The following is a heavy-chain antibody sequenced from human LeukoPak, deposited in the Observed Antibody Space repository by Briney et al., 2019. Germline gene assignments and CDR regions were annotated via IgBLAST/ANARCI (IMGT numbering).Heavy chain of an antibody. CDR2: ISSSSSYI. CDR1: GFTFSSYS. J-gene: IGHJ5*02. V-gene: IGHV3-21*01. Sequence: GGSLRLSCAASGFTFSSYSMNWVRQAPGKGLEWVSSISSSSSYIYYADSVKGRFTISRDNAKNSLYLQMNSLRAEDTAVYYCARDLIGGIVVVPARFDPWGQGTLVTVSS. CDR3: ARDLIGGIVVVPARFDP. D-gene: IGHD2-2*01.